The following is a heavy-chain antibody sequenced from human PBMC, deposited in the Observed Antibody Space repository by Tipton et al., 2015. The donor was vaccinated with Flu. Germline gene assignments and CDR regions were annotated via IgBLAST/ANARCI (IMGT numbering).Heavy chain of an antibody. D-gene: IGHD3-16*02. V-gene: IGHV4-38-2*01. Sequence: TLSLTCAVSGYSISSGYYWGWIRQPPGKGLEWIGSIYHSGSIYYNPSLKSRVTISVDTSKNQFSLKLSSVTAADTAVYYCAGSMITFGGVIVTPFDPWGQGTLVTVSS. J-gene: IGHJ5*02. CDR3: AGSMITFGGVIVTPFDP. CDR1: GYSISSGYY. CDR2: IYHSGSI.